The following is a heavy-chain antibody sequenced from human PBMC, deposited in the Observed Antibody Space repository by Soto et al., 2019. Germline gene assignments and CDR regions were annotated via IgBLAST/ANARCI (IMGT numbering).Heavy chain of an antibody. D-gene: IGHD3-22*01. CDR2: IIPIFGTA. J-gene: IGHJ6*01. CDR3: ARGMIVVVITTFYYYGMDV. CDR1: RGAFRSYA. V-gene: IGHV1-69*13. Sequence: SVKVSCKASRGAFRSYAISWVRQYPGQGREWLGGIIPIFGTANYAQKFQGGVTITADESTSTAYMELSSLRSEDTAVYYCARGMIVVVITTFYYYGMDVWGQGITVTVSS.